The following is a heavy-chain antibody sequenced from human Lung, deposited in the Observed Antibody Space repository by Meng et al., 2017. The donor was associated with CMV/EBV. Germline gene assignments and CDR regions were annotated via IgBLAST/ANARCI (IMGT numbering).Heavy chain of an antibody. CDR1: GGSFSGNY. V-gene: IGHV4-34*01. Sequence: LXXAVSGGSFSGNYWSWMRQPSGKGLEWIGEAHHSGSTNKNPSIKSRVTLSVETSKNQFSLKLTSVTAAEPTVYYCSEGGYGPDYYYYGLDVWGQGTXVTVSS. CDR3: SEGGYGPDYYYYGLDV. J-gene: IGHJ6*02. CDR2: AHHSGST. D-gene: IGHD5-18*01.